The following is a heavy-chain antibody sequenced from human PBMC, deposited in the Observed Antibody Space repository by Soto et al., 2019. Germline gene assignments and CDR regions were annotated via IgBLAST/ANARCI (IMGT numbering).Heavy chain of an antibody. Sequence: QVQLVQSGAEVKKPGSSVKVSCKASGGTFSSYAISWVRQAPGQGLEWMGGIIPIFGTANYAQKFQGRVTMTRDTSISTAYMELSRLRSDDTAVYYCARDLLSVIAAGNYWGQGTLVTVSS. CDR2: IIPIFGTA. D-gene: IGHD6-13*01. V-gene: IGHV1-69*06. J-gene: IGHJ4*02. CDR1: GGTFSSYA. CDR3: ARDLLSVIAAGNY.